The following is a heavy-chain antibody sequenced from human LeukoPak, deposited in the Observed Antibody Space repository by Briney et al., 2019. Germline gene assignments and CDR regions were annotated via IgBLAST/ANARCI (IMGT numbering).Heavy chain of an antibody. D-gene: IGHD1-26*01. CDR3: ARGGWERLNNSRYFDY. J-gene: IGHJ4*02. CDR2: IYYSGST. CDR1: GGSISSYY. Sequence: PSETLSLTCTVSGGSISSYYWSWIRQPPGKGLEWIGYIYYSGSTNYNPSLKSRVTISVDTSKNQFSLKLSSVTAADTAVYYCARGGWERLNNSRYFDYWGQGTLVTVSS. V-gene: IGHV4-59*12.